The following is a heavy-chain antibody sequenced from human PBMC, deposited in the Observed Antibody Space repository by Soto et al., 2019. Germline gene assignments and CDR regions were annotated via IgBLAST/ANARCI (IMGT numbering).Heavy chain of an antibody. V-gene: IGHV3-30*03. J-gene: IGHJ1*01. Sequence: QVQLVESGGGVVQPGRSLRLSCAASGFMFSTYVMHWVRQAPGKGLEWVAGISNDGSSTHYADSAKGRFTISRDNSKNTQYLQMNSLSAEDAAVYDCAREDVSSGHAGTFQHWGQGSLVSVSS. D-gene: IGHD3-22*01. CDR3: AREDVSSGHAGTFQH. CDR1: GFMFSTYV. CDR2: ISNDGSST.